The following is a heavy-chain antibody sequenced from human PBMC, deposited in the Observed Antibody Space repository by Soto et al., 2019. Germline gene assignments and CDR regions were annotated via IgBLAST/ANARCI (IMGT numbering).Heavy chain of an antibody. CDR3: ARGDSAVGGRREWFDP. Sequence: QVQLQESGPGLVKPSETLSLTCSVSGGSVNNGRSYWTWIRQSPGKGLEWIGYIFYTGNTHYKSSLQSRVIISLDTSRNQFSLRLSSVTAAESAMYYCARGDSAVGGRREWFDPWGWGTLVIVSS. J-gene: IGHJ5*02. D-gene: IGHD3-3*01. CDR2: IFYTGNT. V-gene: IGHV4-61*01. CDR1: GGSVNNGRSY.